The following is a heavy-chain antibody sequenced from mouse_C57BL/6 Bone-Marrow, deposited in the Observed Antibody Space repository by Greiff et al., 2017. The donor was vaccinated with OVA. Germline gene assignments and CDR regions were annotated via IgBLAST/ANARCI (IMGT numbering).Heavy chain of an antibody. Sequence: QVQLQQSGPELARPWASVKITCQAFYTFSRRVHFAIRDTNYWMQWVKQRPGQGLDWIGAICHGNGDNSYNQKFKCKATLTANQTSSTAYMQHSSLASENSAVYYCVTTVYYAMDYWGQGTSVTVSS. J-gene: IGHJ4*01. CDR1: YTFSRRVH. CDR3: SENSAVYYCVTTVYYAMDY. CDR2: GQGLDWIG. D-gene: IGHD1-1*01. V-gene: IGHV1-87*01.